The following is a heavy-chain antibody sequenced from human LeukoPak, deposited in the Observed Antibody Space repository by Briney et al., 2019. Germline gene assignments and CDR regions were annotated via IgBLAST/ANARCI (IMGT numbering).Heavy chain of an antibody. CDR3: ARDSGVGYYGSGSNNWFDP. CDR1: GFTLSRYA. CDR2: IPYDGDNT. J-gene: IGHJ5*02. D-gene: IGHD3-10*01. V-gene: IGHV3-30-3*01. Sequence: GGSLRLSCAASGFTLSRYAMYWVRQAPGKGLEWVAFIPYDGDNTYYADSVKGRFTISRDNSKNTLYLQMNSLRAEDTAVYYCARDSGVGYYGSGSNNWFDPWGQGTLVTVSS.